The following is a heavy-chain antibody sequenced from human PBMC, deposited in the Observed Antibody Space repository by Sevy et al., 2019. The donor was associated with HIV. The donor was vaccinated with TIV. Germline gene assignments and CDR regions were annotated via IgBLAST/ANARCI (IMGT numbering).Heavy chain of an antibody. J-gene: IGHJ4*02. CDR3: ARESIGAVGDFDY. V-gene: IGHV4-59*01. D-gene: IGHD6-13*01. CDR1: GGSMNNYF. Sequence: SETLSLTCTVSGGSMNNYFWSWIRQPPGKGLEWIAYIYYSGSTNYNPSLKSRVTISVDTSKNQFSLKLTSVTAVDTAVYYCARESIGAVGDFDYWGQGTLVTVSS. CDR2: IYYSGST.